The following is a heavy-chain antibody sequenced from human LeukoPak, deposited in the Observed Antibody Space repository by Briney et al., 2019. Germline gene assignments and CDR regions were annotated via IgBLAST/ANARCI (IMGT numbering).Heavy chain of an antibody. CDR2: IIPIFGTA. D-gene: IGHD5-12*01. CDR1: GGTFSSYA. Sequence: SVKVSCKASGGTFSSYAISWVRQAPGQGLEWMGGIIPIFGTANYAQKFQGRVTITADESTSTAYMELSSLRSEDTAVYYCARSPLSIVATVYYFDYWGQGTLVTVSS. CDR3: ARSPLSIVATVYYFDY. V-gene: IGHV1-69*01. J-gene: IGHJ4*02.